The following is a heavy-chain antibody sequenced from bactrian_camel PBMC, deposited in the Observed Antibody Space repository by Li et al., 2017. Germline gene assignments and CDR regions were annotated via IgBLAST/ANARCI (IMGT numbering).Heavy chain of an antibody. Sequence: VQLVESGGGSVQAGESLRLSCTGPPYLDNSVYMAWFRQSPGTEREGVAAIYRGGGRTWYADSVKGRFTISRDDAKNTLYLQIDSLKAEDSAEYYCAAGQGPFCGLRSSTWIYFGQGTQVTVS. CDR1: PYLDNSVY. J-gene: IGHJ4*01. CDR3: AAGQGPFCGLRSSTWIY. D-gene: IGHD3*01. V-gene: IGHV3S22*01. CDR2: IYRGGGRT.